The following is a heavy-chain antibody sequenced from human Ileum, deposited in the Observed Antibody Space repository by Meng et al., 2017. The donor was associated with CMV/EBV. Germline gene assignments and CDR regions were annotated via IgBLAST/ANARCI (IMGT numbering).Heavy chain of an antibody. J-gene: IGHJ4*02. CDR2: ITGSGRTT. Sequence: GESLKISCAASGFTFSSYGVSWVRQAPGKGLEWVSAITGSGRTTYYADSVKGRFTISRDNSKNKLYLHMNSLRAEDAAVYYCAKIDQQQNYFDCWGQGTLVTVSS. CDR3: AKIDQQQNYFDC. V-gene: IGHV3-23*01. CDR1: GFTFSSYG. D-gene: IGHD6-13*01.